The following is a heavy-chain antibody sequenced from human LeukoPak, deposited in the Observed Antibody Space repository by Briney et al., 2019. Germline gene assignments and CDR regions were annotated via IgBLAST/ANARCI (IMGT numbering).Heavy chain of an antibody. V-gene: IGHV4-34*01. CDR1: GGSFSGYY. J-gene: IGHJ6*02. D-gene: IGHD6-6*01. Sequence: SETLSLTCAVYGGSFSGYYWSWIRQPPGKGLEWIGEINHSGSTNYSPSLKSRVTISVDTSKNQFSLKLSSVAAADTAVYYCARSSPAARNGMDVWGQGTTVTVSS. CDR2: INHSGST. CDR3: ARSSPAARNGMDV.